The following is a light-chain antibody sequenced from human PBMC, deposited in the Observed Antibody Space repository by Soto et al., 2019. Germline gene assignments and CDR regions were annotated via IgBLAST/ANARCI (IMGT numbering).Light chain of an antibody. Sequence: EIVLTQSPGTLSLSPGERATLSCRASQSVSYSYLAWYRQKSGQAPRLLIYGASIRATGIPDRFSGSGSGTDFTLTISRLEPEDFAVYYCQQYGWAPTWTFGQGTKVDIK. J-gene: IGKJ1*01. CDR2: GAS. CDR1: QSVSYSY. CDR3: QQYGWAPTWT. V-gene: IGKV3-20*01.